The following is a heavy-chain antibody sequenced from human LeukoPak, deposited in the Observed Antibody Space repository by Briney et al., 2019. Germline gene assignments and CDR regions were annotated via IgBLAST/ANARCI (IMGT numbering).Heavy chain of an antibody. CDR2: IHNSGST. Sequence: SETLSLTCSVFGGSMSSYYWNWIRQPPGKGLEWVGYIHNSGSTNYNPSLRSRVSISVDTSKNQFSLKLSSVTAADTAVYYCARERIDYGDYSGMDVWGQGTTVTVSS. J-gene: IGHJ6*02. CDR1: GGSMSSYY. CDR3: ARERIDYGDYSGMDV. D-gene: IGHD4-17*01. V-gene: IGHV4-59*01.